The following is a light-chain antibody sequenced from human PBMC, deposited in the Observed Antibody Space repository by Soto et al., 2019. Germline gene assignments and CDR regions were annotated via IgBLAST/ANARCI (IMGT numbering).Light chain of an antibody. CDR2: WAS. CDR1: HSVLYNYNNKNY. V-gene: IGKV4-1*01. Sequence: DIVMTQSPDSLAVHLGERATFNCKSIHSVLYNYNNKNYLAWYQQKRGQPPKLLIYWASSRESGVPDRFSGSGSGTDFNLTISRLQAEDVAVYECQQYYSTPLTFGGGTKVDIK. J-gene: IGKJ4*01. CDR3: QQYYSTPLT.